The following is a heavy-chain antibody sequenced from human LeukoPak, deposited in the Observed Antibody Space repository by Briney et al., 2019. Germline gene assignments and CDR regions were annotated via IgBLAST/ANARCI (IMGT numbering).Heavy chain of an antibody. CDR1: GYTFTDYY. CDR2: INPNSGGT. CDR3: AIEFATVVVSAVISAFDI. V-gene: IGHV1-2*02. D-gene: IGHD2-2*02. Sequence: ASVKVSCKASGYTFTDYYIHWVRQAPGPGLEWMGWINPNSGGTNYAQKFQGRVTMTRDTSIRTAYMGLSRLRSDDTAVYYCAIEFATVVVSAVISAFDIWGQGTMVTVSS. J-gene: IGHJ3*02.